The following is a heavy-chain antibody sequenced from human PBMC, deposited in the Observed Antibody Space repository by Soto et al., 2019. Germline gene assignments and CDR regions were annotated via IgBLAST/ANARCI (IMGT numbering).Heavy chain of an antibody. V-gene: IGHV1-58*01. CDR3: AAAIYYYYGMDV. Sequence: ASVKVSCKASGFTFTSSAVQWVRQARGQRLEWIGWIVVGSGNTNYAQKFQERVTITRDMSTSTAYMELSSLRSEDTAVYYCAAAIYYYYGMDVWGQGTTVTVSS. D-gene: IGHD2-2*02. CDR2: IVVGSGNT. J-gene: IGHJ6*02. CDR1: GFTFTSSA.